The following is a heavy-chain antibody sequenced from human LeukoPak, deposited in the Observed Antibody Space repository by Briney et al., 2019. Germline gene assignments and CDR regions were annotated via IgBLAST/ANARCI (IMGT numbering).Heavy chain of an antibody. V-gene: IGHV3-21*01. CDR1: GFTFSSYS. J-gene: IGHJ4*02. CDR2: ISGGSGYI. Sequence: GGSLRLSCAGSGFTFSSYSMNWVRQAPGKGLEWVAYISGGSGYIYYADSVKGRFTVSRDNAENSLYLQMNSLRAEDTAVYYCARQGGMQSFDYWGQGILVTVSS. CDR3: ARQGGMQSFDY. D-gene: IGHD6-19*01.